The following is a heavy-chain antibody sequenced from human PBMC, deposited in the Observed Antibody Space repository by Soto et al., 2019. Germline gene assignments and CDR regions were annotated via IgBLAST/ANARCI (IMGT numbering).Heavy chain of an antibody. CDR1: GYTFTTYG. CDR3: ARDERRYSSSWYENYYYYGMDV. D-gene: IGHD6-13*01. Sequence: ASVKVSCKASGYTFTTYGISWVRQAPGQGLEWLGWISAHNGNTNYAQKLQGRVTMTTDTSTSTAYMELRSLRSEDTAVYYCARDERRYSSSWYENYYYYGMDVWGQGTTVTVSS. V-gene: IGHV1-18*01. J-gene: IGHJ6*02. CDR2: ISAHNGNT.